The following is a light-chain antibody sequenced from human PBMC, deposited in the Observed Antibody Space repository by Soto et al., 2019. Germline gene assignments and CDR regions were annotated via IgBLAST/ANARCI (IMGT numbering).Light chain of an antibody. Sequence: EIVLTQSPGTLYLSPGERATLSCRASQSVSGSYLAWFQQKPGQAPRLVIHGASSRATGFPDRFSGGGSGTEFTLTISRLEPEDFAVYYCQQYNNLPYTFGQGTNVEIK. CDR3: QQYNNLPYT. CDR1: QSVSGSY. CDR2: GAS. V-gene: IGKV3-20*01. J-gene: IGKJ2*01.